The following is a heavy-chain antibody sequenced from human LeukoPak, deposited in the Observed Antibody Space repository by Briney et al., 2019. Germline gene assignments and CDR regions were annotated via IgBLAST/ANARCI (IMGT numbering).Heavy chain of an antibody. CDR1: GFTFSNYW. CDR2: ISYDGSNK. Sequence: GGSLRLSCAASGFTFSNYWMTWVRLAPGKGLEWVAVISYDGSNKYYADSVKGRFTISRDNAKNSLYLQMNSLRAEDTAVYYCAELGITMIGGVWGKGTTVTISS. D-gene: IGHD3-10*02. CDR3: AELGITMIGGV. V-gene: IGHV3-30*18. J-gene: IGHJ6*04.